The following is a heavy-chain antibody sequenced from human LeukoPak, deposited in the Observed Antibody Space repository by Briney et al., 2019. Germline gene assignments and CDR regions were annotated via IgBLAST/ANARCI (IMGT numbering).Heavy chain of an antibody. Sequence: PSETLSLTCAVSGGSISSGGYSWSWIRQPPGKGLEWIGYIYHSGSTYYNPSLKSRVTISVDRSKNQFSLKLSSVTAADTAVYYCARSAGVLYNWFDPWGQGTLVTVSS. J-gene: IGHJ5*02. CDR2: IYHSGST. V-gene: IGHV4-30-2*01. CDR3: ARSAGVLYNWFDP. CDR1: GGSISSGGYS. D-gene: IGHD2-8*02.